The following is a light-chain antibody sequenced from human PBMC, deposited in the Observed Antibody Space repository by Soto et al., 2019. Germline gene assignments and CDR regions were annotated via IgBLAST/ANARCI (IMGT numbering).Light chain of an antibody. CDR2: WAS. CDR3: QQYYILPWT. Sequence: DIVMTQSPDSLAVSLGERATINCKSSQSVLYNSNNKNYLALYQQKPGQPPTLLIYWASTRESGVPDRFSGSGSGTDFTLTIRRLQAEDVAVYYCQQYYILPWTFGQGTKVEL. J-gene: IGKJ1*01. V-gene: IGKV4-1*01. CDR1: QSVLYNSNNKNY.